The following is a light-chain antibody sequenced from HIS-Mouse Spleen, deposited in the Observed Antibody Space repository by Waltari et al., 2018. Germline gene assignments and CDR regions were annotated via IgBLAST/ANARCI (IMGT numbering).Light chain of an antibody. CDR1: SSAGGRYNY. CDR2: EVS. V-gene: IGLV2-8*01. J-gene: IGLJ2*01. Sequence: QSALTQPPSASGSPGQSVTISCTGTSSAGGRYNYVALYQQHPGNAPKLMIYEVSKRPSGVPDRFSGSKSGNTASLTVSGLQAEDEADYYCSSYAGSNNLVFGGGTKLTVL. CDR3: SSYAGSNNLV.